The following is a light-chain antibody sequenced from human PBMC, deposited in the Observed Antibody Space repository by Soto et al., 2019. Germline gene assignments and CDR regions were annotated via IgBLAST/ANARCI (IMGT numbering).Light chain of an antibody. V-gene: IGLV2-14*01. CDR2: EVS. CDR3: KSYAGSNTYV. J-gene: IGLJ1*01. CDR1: SSDVAGYNF. Sequence: QSALTQPASVSGSPGQSITISCTGTSSDVAGYNFVSWYQQHPGKAPKLMIYEVSNRPSGVSNRFSGSKSGNTASLTISGLQAADEADYFCKSYAGSNTYVFGSGTKLTVL.